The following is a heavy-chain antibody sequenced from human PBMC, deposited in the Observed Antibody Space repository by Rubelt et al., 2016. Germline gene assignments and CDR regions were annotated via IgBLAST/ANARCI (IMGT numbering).Heavy chain of an antibody. J-gene: IGHJ4*03. CDR1: GFTFSNAW. V-gene: IGHV3-66*01. CDR2: IYSGGST. Sequence: EVQLVESGGGLVKSGGSLRLSCAASGFTFSNAWMSWVRQAPGKGLEWVSVIYSGGSTYYADSVEGRCTISRDNSKNTLCLQMNSLRAEDTAVYYCARVTSCCVYWGQGTLVTVSS. CDR3: ARVTSCCVY.